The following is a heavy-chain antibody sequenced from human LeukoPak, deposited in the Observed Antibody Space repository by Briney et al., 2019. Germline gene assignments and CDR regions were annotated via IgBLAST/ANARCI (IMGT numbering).Heavy chain of an antibody. J-gene: IGHJ5*02. V-gene: IGHV1-8*01. Sequence: GASVKVSCKASGYTFTSYDINWVRQATGQGLEWMGWMNPNSGNTGYAQKFQGRVTMTRNTSISTAYMELSSLRSEDTAVYYCARGRPFTPRSDDMVRGVYNWFDPWGQGTLVTVSS. CDR3: ARGRPFTPRSDDMVRGVYNWFDP. CDR1: GYTFTSYD. D-gene: IGHD3-10*01. CDR2: MNPNSGNT.